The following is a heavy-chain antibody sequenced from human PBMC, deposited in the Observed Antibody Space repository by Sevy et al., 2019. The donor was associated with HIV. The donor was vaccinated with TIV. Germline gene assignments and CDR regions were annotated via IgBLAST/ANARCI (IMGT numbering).Heavy chain of an antibody. J-gene: IGHJ6*02. Sequence: GGSLRLSCAASGLTFGDYAFHWVRRAPGKGLEWVSDRSWNSGSIGYADSVKGRFTISRDNAKNPLYLQMNSLRAEDTALYYCAKDSDPEGYGFSQGMDVWGQGTTVTVSS. CDR3: AKDSDPEGYGFSQGMDV. D-gene: IGHD5-18*01. CDR1: GLTFGDYA. V-gene: IGHV3-9*01. CDR2: RSWNSGSI.